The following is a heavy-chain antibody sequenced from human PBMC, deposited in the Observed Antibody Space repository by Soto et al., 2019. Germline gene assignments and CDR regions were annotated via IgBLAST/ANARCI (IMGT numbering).Heavy chain of an antibody. D-gene: IGHD3-22*01. Sequence: PSETLSLTCAVYGGSFSGYYWSWIRQPPGKGLEWIGEINHSGSTNYDPSLKSRVTISVDTSKNQFSLKLSSVTAADTAVYYCARGKLLRTTTYYYDSSGYLRYYFDYWGQGTLVTVS. CDR2: INHSGST. CDR3: ARGKLLRTTTYYYDSSGYLRYYFDY. V-gene: IGHV4-34*01. CDR1: GGSFSGYY. J-gene: IGHJ4*02.